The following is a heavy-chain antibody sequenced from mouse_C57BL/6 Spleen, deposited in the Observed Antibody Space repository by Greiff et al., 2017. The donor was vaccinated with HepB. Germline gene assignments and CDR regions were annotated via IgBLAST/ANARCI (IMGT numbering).Heavy chain of an antibody. D-gene: IGHD2-5*01. CDR1: GFTFSSYA. J-gene: IGHJ2*01. CDR3: ARAHYYSNYLYYFDY. Sequence: EVMLVESGGGLVKPGGSLKLSCAASGFTFSSYAMSWVRQTPDKWLEWVATISDGGSYTYYPDNVKGRFTISRDNAKNNLYLQMSHLKSEDTAMYYCARAHYYSNYLYYFDYWGQGTTLTVSS. V-gene: IGHV5-4*03. CDR2: ISDGGSYT.